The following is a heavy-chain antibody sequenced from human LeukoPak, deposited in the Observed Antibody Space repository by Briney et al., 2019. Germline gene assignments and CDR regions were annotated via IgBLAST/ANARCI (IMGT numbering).Heavy chain of an antibody. CDR1: GYTFNNYG. CDR3: ARARGGYGGTENDD. D-gene: IGHD4-23*01. CDR2: ISGYNGNT. J-gene: IGHJ4*02. Sequence: ASVKVSCKASGYTFNNYGISWVRQAPGQGLEWMGWISGYNGNTNYAQKLQGRVTMTTDTSTSTAYMELRSLRSDDTAVYHCARARGGYGGTENDDWGQGTLVTVSS. V-gene: IGHV1-18*01.